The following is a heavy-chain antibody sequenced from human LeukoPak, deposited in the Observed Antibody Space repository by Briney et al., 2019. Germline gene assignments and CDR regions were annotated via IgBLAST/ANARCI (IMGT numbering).Heavy chain of an antibody. D-gene: IGHD2/OR15-2a*01. CDR3: AGGGGNYYPYYLLL. V-gene: IGHV4-59*01. CDR2: IYYSGST. CDR1: GGSISSYY. J-gene: IGHJ4*02. Sequence: SETLSLTCTVSGGSISSYYWSWIRQPPGKGLEWIGYIYYSGSTNYNPSLKSRVTISVDTSKNQFSLKLSSVTAADTAVYYCAGGGGNYYPYYLLLWGRGSHVSVCS.